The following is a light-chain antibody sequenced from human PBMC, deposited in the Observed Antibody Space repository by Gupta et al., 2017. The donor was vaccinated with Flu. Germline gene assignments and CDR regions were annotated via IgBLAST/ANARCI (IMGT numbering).Light chain of an antibody. J-gene: IGLJ2*01. CDR3: QVWDSRSNHVV. CDR1: EIGGKS. V-gene: IGLV3-21*02. Sequence: GGNEIGGKSVHWYQQKRGQAPVVVVYDDTGRPSGIPARFSASNSGNTSTLTISRAEAGDEADYYCQVWDSRSNHVVFGGGTKLTVL. CDR2: DDT.